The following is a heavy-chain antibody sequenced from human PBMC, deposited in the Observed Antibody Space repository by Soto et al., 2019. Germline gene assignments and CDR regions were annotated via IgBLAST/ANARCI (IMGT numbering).Heavy chain of an antibody. V-gene: IGHV4-31*03. J-gene: IGHJ4*02. D-gene: IGHD6-13*01. CDR3: ARGVGGSSWQYYFDY. CDR2: IYYSGST. Sequence: QVQLQESGPGLVKPSQTLSLTCTVSGGSISSGGYYWSWIRQHPGKGLEWIGYIYYSGSTYYNPSLKSRVTISVDTSKNQFSLKLSAVTAADTAVYYCARGVGGSSWQYYFDYWGQGTLVTVSS. CDR1: GGSISSGGYY.